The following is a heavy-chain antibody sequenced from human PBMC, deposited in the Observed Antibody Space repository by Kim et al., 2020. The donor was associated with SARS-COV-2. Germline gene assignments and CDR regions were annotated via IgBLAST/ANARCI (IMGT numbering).Heavy chain of an antibody. CDR3: AREVVVAEDYYYGMDV. CDR2: IWYDGSNK. J-gene: IGHJ6*02. D-gene: IGHD2-15*01. V-gene: IGHV3-33*01. Sequence: GGSLRLSCAASGFTFSSYGMHWVRQAPGKGLEWVAVIWYDGSNKNYADSVKGRFTNSRDNSKNTLYLQMNSLRAEDTAVYYCAREVVVAEDYYYGMDVWGQGTTVTVSS. CDR1: GFTFSSYG.